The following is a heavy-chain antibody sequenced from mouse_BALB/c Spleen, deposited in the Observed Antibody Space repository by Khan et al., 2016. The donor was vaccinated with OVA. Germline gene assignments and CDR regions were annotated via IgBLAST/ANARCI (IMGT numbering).Heavy chain of an antibody. J-gene: IGHJ4*01. CDR1: GFTFSSYG. CDR2: ISSGGSYT. Sequence: EVELVESGGDLVKPGGSLKLSCAASGFTFSSYGMSWVRQTPDKRLEWVATISSGGSYTYYPDSVKGRLPISRANAKNTLYLQMSSLKSEGTAMCYSARIMTTATGDYDAKDYWGQGTSATDSS. V-gene: IGHV5-6*01. CDR3: ARIMTTATGDYDAKDY. D-gene: IGHD1-2*01.